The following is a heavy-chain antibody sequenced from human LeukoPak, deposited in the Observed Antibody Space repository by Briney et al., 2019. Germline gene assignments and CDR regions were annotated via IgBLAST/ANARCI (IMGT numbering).Heavy chain of an antibody. CDR3: ARGRDTAMVIGY. V-gene: IGHV4-34*01. CDR2: INHSGST. D-gene: IGHD5-18*01. Sequence: SETLSLTCSVSGDSITGYYWSWIRQPPGKGLEWIGEINHSGSTNYNPSLKSRVTISVDTSKNQFSLKLSSVTAADTAVYYCARGRDTAMVIGYWGQGTLVTVSS. CDR1: GDSITGYY. J-gene: IGHJ4*02.